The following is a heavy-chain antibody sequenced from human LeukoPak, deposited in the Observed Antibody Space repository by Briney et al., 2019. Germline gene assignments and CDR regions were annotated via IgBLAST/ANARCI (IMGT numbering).Heavy chain of an antibody. V-gene: IGHV4-30-2*01. CDR3: ARDRVVRGDLAIDP. J-gene: IGHJ5*02. CDR2: IYHSGST. Sequence: PSETLSLTCAVSGGSISSGGYSWSWIRQPPGKGLEWIGYIYHSGSTYYNPSLKSRVTISVDRSKNQFSLKLSSVTAADTAVYYCARDRVVRGDLAIDPWGQGTLVTVSS. CDR1: GGSISSGGYS. D-gene: IGHD3-10*01.